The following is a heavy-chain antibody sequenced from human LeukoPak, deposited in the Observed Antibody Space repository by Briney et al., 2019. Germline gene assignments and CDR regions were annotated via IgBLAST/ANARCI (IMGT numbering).Heavy chain of an antibody. CDR3: ARSCSGGSCYSGNWFDP. Sequence: SETLSLTCTVSGGSISSYYWSWIRQPPGKGLEWIGYIYYSGSTNYNPSLKSRVTISVDTSKNQFSLKLSSVTAADTAVYYCARSCSGGSCYSGNWFDPWGQGSLVTVSS. CDR1: GGSISSYY. D-gene: IGHD2-15*01. V-gene: IGHV4-59*01. J-gene: IGHJ5*02. CDR2: IYYSGST.